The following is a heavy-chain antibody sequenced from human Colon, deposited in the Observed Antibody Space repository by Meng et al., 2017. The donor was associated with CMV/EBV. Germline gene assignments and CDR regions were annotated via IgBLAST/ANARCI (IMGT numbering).Heavy chain of an antibody. J-gene: IGHJ4*02. CDR3: ARCWVWRTDD. V-gene: IGHV2-5*05. D-gene: IGHD2-15*01. Sequence: TGKGFCPTLVRRSRALTWTLSFSWFSSKAPGVVVDCMRKGPGKGLEGHALVYWDDDYQFGLSLMNRITITMDNSKDRVVLTLTTMVPVDTGTYYCARCWVWRTDDWGQGTLVTVSS. CDR2: VYWDDDY. CDR1: WFSSKAPGVV.